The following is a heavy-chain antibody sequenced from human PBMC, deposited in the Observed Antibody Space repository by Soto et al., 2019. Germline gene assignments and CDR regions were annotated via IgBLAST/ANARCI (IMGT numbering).Heavy chain of an antibody. CDR3: ARVVVPAAILRRGYYYGMDV. CDR2: IDPSDSYT. J-gene: IGHJ6*02. V-gene: IGHV5-10-1*01. D-gene: IGHD2-2*02. Sequence: GESIRISCNGSGYSFTSYCSSLVLQMPGKGLDWMGRIDPSDSYTNYSPSFQGHVTISADKSISTAYLQWSSLKASDTAMYYCARVVVPAAILRRGYYYGMDVWGQGTTVTVPS. CDR1: GYSFTSYC.